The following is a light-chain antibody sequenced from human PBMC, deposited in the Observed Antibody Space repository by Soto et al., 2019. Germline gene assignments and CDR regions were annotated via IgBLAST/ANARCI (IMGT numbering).Light chain of an antibody. CDR1: SSDVGAYDY. CDR3: SSYTNINTRACV. CDR2: EVS. Sequence: QSVLTQPASVSGSPGQSITISCTGTSSDVGAYDYVSWYQHHPGKAPKLLIYEVSNRPSGVSSRFSGSKSGNTASLTISGLQAEDEADYYCSSYTNINTRACVFGTGTKLTVL. V-gene: IGLV2-14*01. J-gene: IGLJ1*01.